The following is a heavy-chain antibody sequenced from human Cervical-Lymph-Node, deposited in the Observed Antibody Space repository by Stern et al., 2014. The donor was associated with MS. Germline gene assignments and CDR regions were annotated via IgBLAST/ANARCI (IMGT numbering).Heavy chain of an antibody. V-gene: IGHV3-11*06. D-gene: IGHD6-19*01. CDR2: ISGSTSYT. CDR3: ARGYSSGWYAGSDY. Sequence: QVQLVESGGGLVKPGGSLRLSCAASGFSFRDYYMSWIRQAPGKGLEWVTYISGSTSYTKYADSVKGRFTISRDNTKNSLYLQMNSLSAEDTAVYYCARGYSSGWYAGSDYWGQGSLVTVSS. J-gene: IGHJ4*02. CDR1: GFSFRDYY.